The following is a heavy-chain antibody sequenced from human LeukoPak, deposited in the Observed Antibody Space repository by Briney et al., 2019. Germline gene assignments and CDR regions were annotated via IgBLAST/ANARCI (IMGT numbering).Heavy chain of an antibody. CDR3: ARHVGFITMVRGVINNNWFDP. Sequence: SETLSLTCTVSGGSISSSSYYWGWIRQPPGKGLEWIGSIYYSGSTYYNPSLKSRVTISVDTSKKQFSLKLSSVTAADTAVYYCARHVGFITMVRGVINNNWFDPWGQGTLVTVSS. D-gene: IGHD3-10*01. J-gene: IGHJ5*02. CDR1: GGSISSSSYY. CDR2: IYYSGST. V-gene: IGHV4-39*01.